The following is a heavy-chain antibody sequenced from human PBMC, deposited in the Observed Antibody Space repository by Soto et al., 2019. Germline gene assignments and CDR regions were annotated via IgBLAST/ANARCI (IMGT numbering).Heavy chain of an antibody. J-gene: IGHJ6*02. CDR1: GGSISSYY. CDR2: TYYSGST. V-gene: IGHV4-59*01. D-gene: IGHD1-26*01. CDR3: ARYSWSSSTNYYYGMDV. Sequence: ETLSLTCTVSGGSISSYYWSWVRQPPGKGLEWIGYTYYSGSTNYNPSLKSRVTISVDTSKNQFSLKLSSVTAADTAVYYCARYSWSSSTNYYYGMDVWGQGTTVTVSS.